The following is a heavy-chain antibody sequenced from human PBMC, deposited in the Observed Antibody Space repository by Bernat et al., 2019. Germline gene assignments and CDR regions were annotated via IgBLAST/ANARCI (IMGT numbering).Heavy chain of an antibody. D-gene: IGHD3-16*01. Sequence: QVQLVESGGGVVQPGRSLRLSCAASGFTFSSYGLHWVRQAPGTGLEWVAVIWYDGSNKYYADSVKGRFTISRDNSKNTLYLQMNSLRAEDTAVYYCARESTFPNYYFDYWGQGTLVTVSS. V-gene: IGHV3-33*01. CDR1: GFTFSSYG. CDR3: ARESTFPNYYFDY. J-gene: IGHJ4*02. CDR2: IWYDGSNK.